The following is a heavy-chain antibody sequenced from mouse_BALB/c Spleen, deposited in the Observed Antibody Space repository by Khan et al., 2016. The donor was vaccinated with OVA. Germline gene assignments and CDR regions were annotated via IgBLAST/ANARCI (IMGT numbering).Heavy chain of an antibody. V-gene: IGHV8-8*01. CDR3: ARMTGNSLFWYFDF. D-gene: IGHD6-1*01. CDR1: GFSLSTSDMG. J-gene: IGHJ1*01. Sequence: QVTLKESGPGILQPSQTLSLTCSFSGFSLSTSDMGVGWIRQPSGKGLEWLTHIWRDGVKRYNTALKSRLTISKDTSNSQVFHTLATVDSADTASYYYARMTGNSLFWYFDFWGAWTSVTVSS. CDR2: IWRDGVK.